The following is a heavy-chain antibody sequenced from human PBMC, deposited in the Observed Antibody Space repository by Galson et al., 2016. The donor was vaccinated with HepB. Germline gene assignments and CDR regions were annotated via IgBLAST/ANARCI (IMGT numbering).Heavy chain of an antibody. D-gene: IGHD6-6*01. CDR1: GFTFSTSR. CDR3: AKDSSSAL. CDR2: IKPNGRKK. Sequence: SLRLSCAASGFTFSTSRMNWVRQAPGKGLEWVSNIKPNGRKKYYVDSVKGRFTISRDNAKNSLFLQMNSLRAEDTAVYYCAKDSSSALWGRGSRVTVSS. V-gene: IGHV3-7*01. J-gene: IGHJ2*01.